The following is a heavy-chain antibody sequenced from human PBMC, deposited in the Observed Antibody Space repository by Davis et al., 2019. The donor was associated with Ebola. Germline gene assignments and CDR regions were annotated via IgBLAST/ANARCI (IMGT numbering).Heavy chain of an antibody. J-gene: IGHJ6*04. CDR2: ISHDGSNK. V-gene: IGHV3-30-3*01. CDR1: GFTFSSYA. D-gene: IGHD3-10*01. Sequence: GESLKISCAASGFTFSSYAMHWVRQAPGKGLEWVAVISHDGSNKYYADSVKGRFTISRDNSKNTLYLQMNSLRAEDTAVYYCARDGAYYGSGTLYGMDVWGKGTTVTVSS. CDR3: ARDGAYYGSGTLYGMDV.